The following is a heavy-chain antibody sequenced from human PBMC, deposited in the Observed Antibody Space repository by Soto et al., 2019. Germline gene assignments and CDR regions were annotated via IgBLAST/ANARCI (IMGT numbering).Heavy chain of an antibody. J-gene: IGHJ1*01. CDR3: AKNERIXSSGYYYLLSPPEYFQH. CDR1: GFTFSSYA. V-gene: IGHV3-23*01. D-gene: IGHD3-22*01. CDR2: ISGSGGST. Sequence: GGSLRLSCAASGFTFSSYAMSWVRQAPGKGLEWVSAISGSGGSTYYTDSVKGRFTISRDNSKNTLYLQMNSLRAEDTAVYYCAKNERIXSSGYYYLLSPPEYFQHWGQGTLVTVSS.